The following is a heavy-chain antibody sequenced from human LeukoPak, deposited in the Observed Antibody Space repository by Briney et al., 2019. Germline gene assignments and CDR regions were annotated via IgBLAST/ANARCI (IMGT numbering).Heavy chain of an antibody. Sequence: ASVKVSCKASGYTFTSYGISWVRQAPGQGLEWMGWISAYNGNTNYAQKLQGRVTMTTDTSTSTAYMELRSLRSDDTAVYYCARETMVLDYYSYYGMDVWGQGTTVTVSS. J-gene: IGHJ6*02. CDR1: GYTFTSYG. CDR3: ARETMVLDYYSYYGMDV. V-gene: IGHV1-18*01. D-gene: IGHD3-10*01. CDR2: ISAYNGNT.